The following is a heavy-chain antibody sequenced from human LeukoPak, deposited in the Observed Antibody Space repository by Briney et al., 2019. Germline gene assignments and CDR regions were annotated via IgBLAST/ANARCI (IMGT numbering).Heavy chain of an antibody. CDR1: GFTFNTYN. V-gene: IGHV3-21*01. D-gene: IGHD3-22*01. Sequence: GGSLRLSCAASGFTFNTYNMNWVRQAPGQGLEWVSSITSSSSYIYYADSVKGRFTISRDNAKNSLYLQMNSLRAEDTAVYYCARDLGQYYDTSDNWFDPWGQGTLVTVSS. CDR3: ARDLGQYYDTSDNWFDP. J-gene: IGHJ5*02. CDR2: ITSSSSYI.